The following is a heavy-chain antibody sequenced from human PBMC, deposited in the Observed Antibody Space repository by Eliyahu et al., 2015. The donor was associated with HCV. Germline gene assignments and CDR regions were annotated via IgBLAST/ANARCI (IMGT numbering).Heavy chain of an antibody. J-gene: IGHJ4*02. CDR2: IKQDGSEK. V-gene: IGHV3-7*03. CDR1: GFTFSSYW. CDR3: ARYVLSSGYYFNGIYYFDY. Sequence: EVQLVESGGGLVQPGGSLRLSCAASGFTFSSYWMSWVRQAPGKGLEWVANIKQDGSEKYYVDSVKGRFTISRDNAKNSLYLQMNSLRAEDTAVYYCARYVLSSGYYFNGIYYFDYWGQGTLVTVSS. D-gene: IGHD3-22*01.